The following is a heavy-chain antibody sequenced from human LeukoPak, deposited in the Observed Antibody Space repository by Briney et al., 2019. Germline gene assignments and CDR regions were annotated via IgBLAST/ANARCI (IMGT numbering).Heavy chain of an antibody. J-gene: IGHJ4*02. Sequence: SGPTLVKPTQTLTLTCTSSGFSLSTSGVGVGWICQPPGKALEWLALIYWDDDKRYSPSLKSRLTITKDTSKNQVVLTMTNMDPVDTATYYCAHRRVYCTNGVCSYYFDYWGQGTLVTVSS. CDR2: IYWDDDK. V-gene: IGHV2-5*02. CDR3: AHRRVYCTNGVCSYYFDY. D-gene: IGHD2-8*01. CDR1: GFSLSTSGVG.